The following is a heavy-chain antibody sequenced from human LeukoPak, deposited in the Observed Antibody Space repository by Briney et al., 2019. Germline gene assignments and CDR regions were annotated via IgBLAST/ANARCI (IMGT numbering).Heavy chain of an antibody. CDR2: INPSGGST. D-gene: IGHD1-26*01. CDR3: AREGLIVGVGSTAFGI. Sequence: ASVKVSCKASGYTFTIYYMHWVRQAPGQGLEWMGIINPSGGSTSYAQKFQGRVTMTRDTSTSTVYMELSSLRSEDTAVYYCAREGLIVGVGSTAFGIWGQGTMVTVSS. J-gene: IGHJ3*02. CDR1: GYTFTIYY. V-gene: IGHV1-46*01.